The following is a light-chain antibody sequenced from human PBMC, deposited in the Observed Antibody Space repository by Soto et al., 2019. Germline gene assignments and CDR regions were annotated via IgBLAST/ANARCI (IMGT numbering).Light chain of an antibody. J-gene: IGKJ1*01. CDR2: AAS. CDR3: QQSYNSPQT. V-gene: IGKV1-39*01. CDR1: HTIMTY. Sequence: IKMTQSPSSLSASVGDEVTITCRASHTIMTYLNWYQLKPGKPPRLLIYAASSLQSGVPSRFSGSGSGTDFTLTINSLQPEDFATYPCQQSYNSPQTFGQGTKVDI.